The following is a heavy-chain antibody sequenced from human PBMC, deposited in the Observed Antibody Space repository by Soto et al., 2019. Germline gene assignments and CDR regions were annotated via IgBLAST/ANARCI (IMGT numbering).Heavy chain of an antibody. J-gene: IGHJ6*02. CDR3: AKSQQWGLPLSGGIGV. Sequence: GGSLRLSSGASGFTFSTYAMSWVRQAPRKGLEWVSAVVGGGGSTYYTDSVKGRFSISRDNSKNTLYRQMSSLRVEDTAVYYCAKSQQWGLPLSGGIGVWGQGTTVTVSS. V-gene: IGHV3-23*01. CDR2: VVGGGGST. CDR1: GFTFSTYA. D-gene: IGHD1-26*01.